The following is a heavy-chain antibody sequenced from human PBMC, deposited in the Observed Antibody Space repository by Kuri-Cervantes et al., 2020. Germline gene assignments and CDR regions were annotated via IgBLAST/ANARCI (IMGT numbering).Heavy chain of an antibody. CDR2: IYTSGTT. V-gene: IGHV4-61*02. D-gene: IGHD2-15*01. Sequence: SETLSLTCTVSGGSISTGGYYWSWIRQPAGKGLEWIGRIYTSGTTNYNPSLKSRVTISVDTSKNQFSLKLSSVTAADTATYYCARVKSGGIDYWGQGTLVTVSS. J-gene: IGHJ4*02. CDR1: GGSISTGGYY. CDR3: ARVKSGGIDY.